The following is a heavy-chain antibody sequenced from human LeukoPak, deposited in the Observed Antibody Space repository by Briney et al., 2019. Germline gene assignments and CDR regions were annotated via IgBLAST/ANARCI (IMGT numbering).Heavy chain of an antibody. CDR2: IIPILGIA. V-gene: IGHV1-69*04. J-gene: IGHJ4*02. CDR3: ASGDGYLDY. CDR1: GGTFSSYA. D-gene: IGHD7-27*01. Sequence: ASVKVSCKASGGTFSSYAISWVRQAPGQGLEWMGRIIPILGIANYAQKFQGRVTITADESTSTAYMELSSLRSEDTAVYYCASGDGYLDYWGQGTLVTVSS.